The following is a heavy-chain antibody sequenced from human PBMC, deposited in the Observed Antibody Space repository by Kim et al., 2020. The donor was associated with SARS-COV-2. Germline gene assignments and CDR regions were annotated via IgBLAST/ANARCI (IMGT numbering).Heavy chain of an antibody. Sequence: SETLSLTCTVSGGSISSYYWSWIRQPPGKGLEWIGYIYYSGSTNYNPSLKSRVTISVDTSKNQFSLKLSSVTAADTAVYYCARGGIAVAGTFREYYYGMDVWGQGTTVTVSS. V-gene: IGHV4-59*01. CDR2: IYYSGST. CDR3: ARGGIAVAGTFREYYYGMDV. CDR1: GGSISSYY. J-gene: IGHJ6*02. D-gene: IGHD6-19*01.